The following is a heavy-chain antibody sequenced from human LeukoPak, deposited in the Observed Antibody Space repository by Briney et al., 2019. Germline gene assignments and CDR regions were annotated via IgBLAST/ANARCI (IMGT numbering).Heavy chain of an antibody. D-gene: IGHD1-26*01. V-gene: IGHV3-33*08. CDR3: ARDSVGVPTDFDY. Sequence: GGSLRLSCAASGFTFSNAWMNWVRQAPGKGLEWAAVMWNNGNNRYADSVRGRFTISRDDSKNTLYLQMDSLRAEDTAVYYCARDSVGVPTDFDYWGQGTLVTVSS. CDR1: GFTFSNAW. CDR2: MWNNGNNR. J-gene: IGHJ4*02.